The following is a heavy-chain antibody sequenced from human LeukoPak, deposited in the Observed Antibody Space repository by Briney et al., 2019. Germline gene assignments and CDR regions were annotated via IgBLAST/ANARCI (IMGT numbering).Heavy chain of an antibody. CDR2: ISDSGGST. CDR3: AKDLELERGMADYFDY. Sequence: GGSLRLSCAASGFTFSSFAMSWVRQAPGKGLEWVSTISDSGGSTYYADSVKGRFTISRDNSKNTLYLQMHSLRAEDTAVYYCAKDLELERGMADYFDYWGQGTLVTVSS. J-gene: IGHJ4*02. CDR1: GFTFSSFA. D-gene: IGHD1-1*01. V-gene: IGHV3-23*01.